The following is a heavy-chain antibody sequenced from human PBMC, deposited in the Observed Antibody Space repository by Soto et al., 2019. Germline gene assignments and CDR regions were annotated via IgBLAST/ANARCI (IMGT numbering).Heavy chain of an antibody. J-gene: IGHJ4*02. Sequence: EVQLVESGGGLVQPGGSLRLSCAASGFTFSSYWMQWVRQAPGKGLVWVSRINSVGTSTSYADSVKGRFTISRDNAKNTLYLQMSSLRVEDTAVYYCARGWEMKYYDSSGYLYWGQGTLVTVSS. V-gene: IGHV3-74*01. CDR1: GFTFSSYW. D-gene: IGHD3-22*01. CDR2: INSVGTST. CDR3: ARGWEMKYYDSSGYLY.